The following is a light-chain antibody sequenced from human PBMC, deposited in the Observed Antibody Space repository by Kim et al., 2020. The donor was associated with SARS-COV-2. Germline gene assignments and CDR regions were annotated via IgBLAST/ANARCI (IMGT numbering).Light chain of an antibody. V-gene: IGKV1-8*01. CDR3: QQYQSYHPWT. Sequence: AIRMTQSPSSFSASTGDRVTITCRASQGISSYLAWYQQKPGKAPKLLIYAASTLQSGVPSRFSGSGSGTDFTLTISCLQSEDFATYYCQQYQSYHPWTFGKGTKVDIK. CDR1: QGISSY. CDR2: AAS. J-gene: IGKJ1*01.